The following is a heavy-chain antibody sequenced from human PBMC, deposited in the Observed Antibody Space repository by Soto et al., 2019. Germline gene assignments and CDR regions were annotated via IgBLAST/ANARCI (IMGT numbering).Heavy chain of an antibody. V-gene: IGHV3-7*03. D-gene: IGHD3-3*01. CDR1: GFTFSSYW. CDR3: ARDLYYDFWSGYYDY. J-gene: IGHJ4*02. Sequence: VGSLRLSCAASGFTFSSYWMSWVRQAPGKGLEWVANIKQDGSEKYYVDSVKGRFTISRDNAKNPLYLQMNSLRAEDTAVYYCARDLYYDFWSGYYDYWGQGTLVTVSS. CDR2: IKQDGSEK.